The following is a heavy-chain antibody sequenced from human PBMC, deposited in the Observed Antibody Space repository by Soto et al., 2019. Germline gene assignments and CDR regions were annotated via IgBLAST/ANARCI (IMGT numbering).Heavy chain of an antibody. J-gene: IGHJ5*02. CDR2: ISAYNGNT. V-gene: IGHV1-18*01. CDR3: AGLYKPLIWFGSVNWFDP. Sequence: ASVKVSCKASGYTFTSYGISWVRQAPGQGLEWMGWISAYNGNTNYAQKLQGRVTMTTDTSTSTAYMELRSLRSDDTAVYYCAGLYKPLIWFGSVNWFDPWGQGTLVTVSS. CDR1: GYTFTSYG. D-gene: IGHD3-10*01.